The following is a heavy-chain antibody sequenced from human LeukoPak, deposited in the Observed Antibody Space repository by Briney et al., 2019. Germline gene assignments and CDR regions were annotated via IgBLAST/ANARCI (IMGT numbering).Heavy chain of an antibody. CDR2: INHSGST. D-gene: IGHD3-10*01. Sequence: SETLSLTCAVYGGSFSGYYWSWIRQPPGKGLEWIGEINHSGSTNYNPSLKSRVTISVDTSKNQFSLKLSSVTAADTAVYYCARGSRDSDSRHYFDYWGQGTLVTVSS. J-gene: IGHJ4*02. CDR3: ARGSRDSDSRHYFDY. CDR1: GGSFSGYY. V-gene: IGHV4-34*01.